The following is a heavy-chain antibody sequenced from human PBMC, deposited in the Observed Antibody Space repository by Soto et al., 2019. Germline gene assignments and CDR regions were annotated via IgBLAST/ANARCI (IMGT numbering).Heavy chain of an antibody. CDR1: GFTFSSYG. CDR2: ISYDGSNK. CDR3: AKDRGYSYGRYYYYGMDV. J-gene: IGHJ6*02. Sequence: VGSLRLSCAASGFTFSSYGMHWVRQAPGKGLEWVAVISYDGSNKYYADSVKGRFTISRDNSKNTLYLQMNSLRAEDTAVYYCAKDRGYSYGRYYYYGMDVWGQGTTVTVSS. V-gene: IGHV3-30*18. D-gene: IGHD5-18*01.